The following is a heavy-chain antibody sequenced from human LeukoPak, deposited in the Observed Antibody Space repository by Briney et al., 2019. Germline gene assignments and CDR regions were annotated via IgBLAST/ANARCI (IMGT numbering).Heavy chain of an antibody. CDR3: ARGGYSSGRAFDY. CDR2: IYSSGSS. J-gene: IGHJ4*02. D-gene: IGHD6-19*01. CDR1: GGSISSYY. V-gene: IGHV4-4*07. Sequence: SETLSLTCTVSGGSISSYYWNWIRQPAGEGLEWVVRIYSSGSSDYNPSFKSRVTMSVDMSKSQISLKLSSVTAADTAVYYCARGGYSSGRAFDYWGEGTLVTVSS.